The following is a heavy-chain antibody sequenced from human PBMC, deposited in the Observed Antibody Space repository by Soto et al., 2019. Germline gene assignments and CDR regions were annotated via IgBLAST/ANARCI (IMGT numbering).Heavy chain of an antibody. CDR1: GGTFGNFI. Sequence: QVQLVQSGAEVKKPGSSVKVSCKASGGTFGNFIISWVRQAPGQGLEWMGGIIPLFQTANYAQKFQGRVTITADESTSTADMELMRLGSEAAYVCYWAIWPHWNTLYYTGLDVWGQGTQVTVSS. CDR3: AIWPHWNTLYYTGLDV. D-gene: IGHD1-1*01. V-gene: IGHV1-69*01. J-gene: IGHJ6*02. CDR2: IIPLFQTA.